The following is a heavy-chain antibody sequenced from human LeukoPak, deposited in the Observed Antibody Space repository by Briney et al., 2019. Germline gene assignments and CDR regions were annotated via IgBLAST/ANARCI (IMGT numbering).Heavy chain of an antibody. V-gene: IGHV3-23*01. D-gene: IGHD1-14*01. CDR3: AKKTTLISPGNYFDY. CDR1: GFTFSSYA. J-gene: IGHJ4*02. CDR2: ISNGDGKT. Sequence: GRSLRLSCAASGFTFSSYAMHWVRQAPGKGLEWVSAISNGDGKTYYADSVKGRFTISRDNSKNTLYLQMNSLRAEDTAVYYCAKKTTLISPGNYFDYWGQGTLVTVSS.